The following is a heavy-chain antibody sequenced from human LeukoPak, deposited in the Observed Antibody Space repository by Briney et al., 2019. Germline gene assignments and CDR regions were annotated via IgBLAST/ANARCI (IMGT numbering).Heavy chain of an antibody. CDR3: AKRDSAGSGTGKYYFDY. CDR2: IQYNGNNK. Sequence: PGGSLRLSCAASGFTFSCFGMHWVRQAPGKGLEWVAFIQYNGNNKYYANSVKGRFTLSRDSSENTLYLQMNSLRAEDTAIYYCAKRDSAGSGTGKYYFDYWGQGTLVTVSS. CDR1: GFTFSCFG. D-gene: IGHD6-13*01. V-gene: IGHV3-30*02. J-gene: IGHJ4*02.